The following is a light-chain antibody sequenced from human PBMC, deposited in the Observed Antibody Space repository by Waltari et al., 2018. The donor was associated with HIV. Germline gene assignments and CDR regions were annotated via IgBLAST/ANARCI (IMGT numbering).Light chain of an antibody. J-gene: IGKJ1*01. V-gene: IGKV4-1*01. Sequence: DIVMTQSPDSLAVSLGERATTNCKSSQSVLYSSNNKNYLAWYQQKPGQPPKLLIYWASTRESGVPDRFSGSGSQTDFTLTISSLQAEDVAVYYCQQYYSTLRTFGQGTKVEIK. CDR1: QSVLYSSNNKNY. CDR3: QQYYSTLRT. CDR2: WAS.